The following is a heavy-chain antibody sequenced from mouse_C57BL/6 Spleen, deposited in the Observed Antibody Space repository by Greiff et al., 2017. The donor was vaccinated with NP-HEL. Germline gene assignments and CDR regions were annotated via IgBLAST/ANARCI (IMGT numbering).Heavy chain of an antibody. CDR1: GFTFSDYY. J-gene: IGHJ4*01. CDR3: AREGSSYEAMDY. D-gene: IGHD1-1*01. CDR2: INYDGSST. V-gene: IGHV5-16*01. Sequence: EVKLVESEGGLVQPGSSMKLSCTASGFTFSDYYMAWVRQVPEKGLEWVANINYDGSSTYYLDSLKSRFIISRDNAKNILYLQMSSLKSEDTATYYCAREGSSYEAMDYWGQGTSVTVSS.